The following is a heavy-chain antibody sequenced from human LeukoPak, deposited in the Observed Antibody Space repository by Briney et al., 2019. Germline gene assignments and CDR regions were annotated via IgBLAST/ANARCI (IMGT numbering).Heavy chain of an antibody. CDR1: GGTFSSYA. CDR2: IIPILGIA. V-gene: IGHV1-69*04. CDR3: ARDLRDGYNSPYYYGMDA. D-gene: IGHD5-24*01. Sequence: ASVKVSCKASGGTFSSYAISWVRQAPGQGLEWMGRIIPILGIANYAQKFQGRVTITADKSTSTAYMELSSLRSEDTAVYYCARDLRDGYNSPYYYGMDAWGQGPTVTVSS. J-gene: IGHJ6*02.